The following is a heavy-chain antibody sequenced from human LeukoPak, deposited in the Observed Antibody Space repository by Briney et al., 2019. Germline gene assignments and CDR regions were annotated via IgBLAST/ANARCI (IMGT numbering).Heavy chain of an antibody. CDR3: ARWSGSVTARNYYYYMDV. CDR2: IYTSGTT. V-gene: IGHV4-61*02. Sequence: TSQTLSLTCTVSGGSVRRGNYYWTWIRQPAGSGLEWIGRIYTSGTTDYNPSLRTRVTISVDASRNQFSLNLSSVTAADTAVYYCARWSGSVTARNYYYYMDVWGEGTTVTVSS. CDR1: GGSVRRGNYY. D-gene: IGHD6-6*01. J-gene: IGHJ6*03.